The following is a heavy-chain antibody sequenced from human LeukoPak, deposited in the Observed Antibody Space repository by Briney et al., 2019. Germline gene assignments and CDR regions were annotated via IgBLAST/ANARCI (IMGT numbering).Heavy chain of an antibody. CDR3: ARQVWSGYYMTEY. CDR2: INHSGST. V-gene: IGHV4-34*01. D-gene: IGHD3-3*01. CDR1: GGSFSGYY. Sequence: PSETLSLTCAVYGGSFSGYYWSWIRQPPGKGLEWIGEINHSGSTNYNPSLKSRVTISVDTSKNQFSLKLSSVTAADTAVYYCARQVWSGYYMTEYWGQGTLVTVSS. J-gene: IGHJ4*02.